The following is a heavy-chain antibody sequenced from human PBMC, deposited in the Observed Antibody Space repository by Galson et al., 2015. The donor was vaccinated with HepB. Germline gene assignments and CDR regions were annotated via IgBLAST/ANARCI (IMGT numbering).Heavy chain of an antibody. J-gene: IGHJ4*02. CDR3: ARDGRNSGYVLGELDY. CDR2: ISNNGSNK. CDR1: GFTFSSYA. V-gene: IGHV3-30-3*01. D-gene: IGHD5-12*01. Sequence: SLRLSCAASGFTFSSYAMHWVRQAPGKGLEWVSVISNNGSNKYYADSVKGRFTISRDKSKNTLYLQMNSLRAEDTAAYYCARDGRNSGYVLGELDYWGQGTLVTVSS.